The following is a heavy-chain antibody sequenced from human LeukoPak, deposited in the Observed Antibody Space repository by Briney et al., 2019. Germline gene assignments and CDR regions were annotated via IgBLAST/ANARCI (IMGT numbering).Heavy chain of an antibody. CDR2: IYYSGST. Sequence: SETLSLTCTVSGGSISSGGSSWSWIRQHPGKGLEWIGYIYYSGSTYYNPSLKSRVTISVDTSKNQFSLKLSSVTAADTAVYYCARDRTVPPLGRAFDIWGQGTMVTVSS. D-gene: IGHD3/OR15-3a*01. J-gene: IGHJ3*02. CDR1: GGSISSGGSS. CDR3: ARDRTVPPLGRAFDI. V-gene: IGHV4-31*03.